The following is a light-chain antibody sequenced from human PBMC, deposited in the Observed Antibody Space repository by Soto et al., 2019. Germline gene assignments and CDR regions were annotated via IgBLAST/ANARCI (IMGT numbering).Light chain of an antibody. CDR3: QQYGNFPYT. CDR1: QSVSSN. Sequence: EVVMTQSPATLSVSPGERATLSCRASQSVSSNLAWYQQKHGQAPRLLIYGASSRATGIPDRFSGGGSGTEFTLTITSLQSEDFAVYYCQQYGNFPYTLGQGTKVDIK. CDR2: GAS. V-gene: IGKV3D-15*01. J-gene: IGKJ2*01.